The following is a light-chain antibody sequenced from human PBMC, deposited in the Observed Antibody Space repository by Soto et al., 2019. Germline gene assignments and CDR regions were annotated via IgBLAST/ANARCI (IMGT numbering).Light chain of an antibody. V-gene: IGKV3-20*01. CDR3: QQYGRSLIL. J-gene: IGKJ5*01. CDR2: GAS. CDR1: QSVSSSS. Sequence: IVLTQSPGTLALSPGERANLSCRASQSVSSSSLAWYQQKPGQAPRLLIYGASARATGIPDRFSGSGSGTDFTLTIRRLEPEDFAVYYCQQYGRSLILFGQGTRLE.